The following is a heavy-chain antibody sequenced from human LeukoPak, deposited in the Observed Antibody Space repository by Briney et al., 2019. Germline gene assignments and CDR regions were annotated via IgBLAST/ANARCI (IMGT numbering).Heavy chain of an antibody. V-gene: IGHV3-23*01. J-gene: IGHJ6*02. Sequence: PGGSLRLSCAASGFTFSSYAMSWVRQAPGKGLEWVSAISGSGGSTYYADSVKGRFTISRDNSKNTLYLQMNSLRAEDTAVYYCAKLYCSSTSCYRSYYYYGMDVWGQGTTVTVSS. CDR1: GFTFSSYA. CDR3: AKLYCSSTSCYRSYYYYGMDV. CDR2: ISGSGGST. D-gene: IGHD2-2*02.